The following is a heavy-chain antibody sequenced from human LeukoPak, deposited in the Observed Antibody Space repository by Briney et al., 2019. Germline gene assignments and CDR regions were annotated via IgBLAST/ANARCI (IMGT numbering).Heavy chain of an antibody. CDR2: IYHSGTT. CDR1: GDSMTRGGYY. V-gene: IGHV4-31*03. J-gene: IGHJ4*02. Sequence: ASETLSLTCTVSGDSMTRGGYYWSWVRQHPGKGLEWIGFIYHSGTTFYNPSLEGRAAISVDTSQNQFSLKLISVTAADTAVSYCARAVDYRNYFDYWGQGTLVTVSS. CDR3: ARAVDYRNYFDY. D-gene: IGHD4-11*01.